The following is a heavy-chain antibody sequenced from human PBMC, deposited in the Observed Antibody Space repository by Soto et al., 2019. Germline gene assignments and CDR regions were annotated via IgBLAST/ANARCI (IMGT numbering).Heavy chain of an antibody. CDR3: SRTSYSSSADYYYYYGMDV. J-gene: IGHJ6*02. D-gene: IGHD6-6*01. CDR1: GYSFTTYW. V-gene: IGHV5-51*01. CDR2: IYPGDSDT. Sequence: GESLKISCKGSGYSFTTYWIGWVRQMPGKGLEWMGIIYPGDSDTRYSPSFQGQVTISADRSISTAYLQWSSLKASDTAMYNCSRTSYSSSADYYYYYGMDVWGQGTTVTVSS.